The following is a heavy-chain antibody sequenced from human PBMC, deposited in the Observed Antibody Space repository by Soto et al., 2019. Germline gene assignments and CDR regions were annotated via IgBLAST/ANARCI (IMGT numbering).Heavy chain of an antibody. J-gene: IGHJ1*01. V-gene: IGHV3-15*01. CDR3: TTYGYIRGKYRVMWAY. CDR2: IKSKTDGGTT. D-gene: IGHD5-18*01. CDR1: GFTFSDSW. Sequence: PGGSLRLSCAGSGFTFSDSWMSWVRQAPGKGLEWVARIKSKTDGGTTDYAAPVTGRFTISRDDSRNTLSLQMNSLKTEDTAINYCTTYGYIRGKYRVMWAYWGLGTMVTVSS.